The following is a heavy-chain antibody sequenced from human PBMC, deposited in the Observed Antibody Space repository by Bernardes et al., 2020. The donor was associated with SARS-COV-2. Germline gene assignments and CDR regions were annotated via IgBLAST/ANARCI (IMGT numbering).Heavy chain of an antibody. CDR2: IYYNGNI. CDR3: ARHGSGGYSRFFYVMDV. J-gene: IGHJ6*02. D-gene: IGHD1-26*01. CDR1: GASLNNYY. V-gene: IGHV4-59*08. Sequence: SETLSLTCTVSGASLNNYYWSWIRQPPGKGLEWIGYIYYNGNINYNSSLKSRLTISIDTSKNQFSLSLTSVTAADTAVYYCARHGSGGYSRFFYVMDVWGRGTTVAVSS.